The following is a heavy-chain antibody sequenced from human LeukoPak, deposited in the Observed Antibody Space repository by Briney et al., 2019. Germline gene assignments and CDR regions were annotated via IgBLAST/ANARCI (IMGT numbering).Heavy chain of an antibody. CDR3: ARGPDFWNT. V-gene: IGHV3-7*01. D-gene: IGHD3/OR15-3a*01. CDR1: GFTFSNYW. J-gene: IGHJ4*02. CDR2: IKQDGSEK. Sequence: GGSLRLSCAVSGFTFSNYWMSWVRQAPGKGLEWVANIKQDGSEKYYVDSVKGRFTISRDNAKNSLYLQMNSLRAEDTAVYYCARGPDFWNTWGQGTLVTVSS.